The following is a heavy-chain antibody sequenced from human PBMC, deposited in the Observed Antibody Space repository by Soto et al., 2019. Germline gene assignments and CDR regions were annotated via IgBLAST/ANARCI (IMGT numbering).Heavy chain of an antibody. CDR1: GFTFSSYS. V-gene: IGHV3-21*01. D-gene: IGHD3-10*01. CDR2: ISSSSSYI. J-gene: IGHJ6*02. Sequence: GGSLRLSCAASGFTFSSYSMNWVRQAPGKGLEWVSSISSSSSYIYYADSVKGRFTISRDNAKNSLYLQMNSLRAEDTAVYYCARDRFSRYYGSGSYHRQVIYYYYYGMDVWGQGTTVTVSS. CDR3: ARDRFSRYYGSGSYHRQVIYYYYYGMDV.